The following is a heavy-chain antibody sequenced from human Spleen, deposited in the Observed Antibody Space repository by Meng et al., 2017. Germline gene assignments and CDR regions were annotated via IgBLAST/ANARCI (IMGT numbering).Heavy chain of an antibody. Sequence: QVQLQESGPGLVKPSQTLSPTFTGSGGSISSGTYYWGWIRQLPGKGLEWIAYIHYSGSTYYSPSLKSRVTISVDTSKNQLSLKLSSMTAADTAVYYCARYVFDSSSLYSNWFDPWGQGTLVTVSS. V-gene: IGHV4-31*03. CDR3: ARYVFDSSSLYSNWFDP. CDR1: GGSISSGTYY. D-gene: IGHD3-22*01. CDR2: IHYSGST. J-gene: IGHJ5*02.